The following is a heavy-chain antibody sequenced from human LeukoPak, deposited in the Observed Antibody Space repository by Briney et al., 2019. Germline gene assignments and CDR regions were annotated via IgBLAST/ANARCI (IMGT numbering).Heavy chain of an antibody. CDR1: GVSTGSHY. D-gene: IGHD3-22*01. J-gene: IGHJ6*03. Sequence: SETLCLTFTVSGVSTGSHYWTWVRQSPGQGMEWLGYVYYGSTKLNPSLKGRGSISVDTSKNQFSLRLTSVTAADTAVYFWARAGYESTRYPPLLFYHMDVWGRGTTVIVSS. V-gene: IGHV4-59*11. CDR3: ARAGYESTRYPPLLFYHMDV. CDR2: VYYGST.